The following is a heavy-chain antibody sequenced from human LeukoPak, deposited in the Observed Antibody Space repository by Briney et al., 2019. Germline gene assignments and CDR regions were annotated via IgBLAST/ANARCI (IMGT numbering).Heavy chain of an antibody. V-gene: IGHV1-2*02. CDR2: ISPNNGDT. CDR3: VRSPIGASAY. J-gene: IGHJ4*02. Sequence: ASVKVSCNPSGYTFTDSYIHWVRQAPGVGLQWMGWISPNNGDTKYAEDFQDRVTMTRDTSINTAYMELTGLTPDDTAVYYCVRSPIGASAYWGRGTLVTVSS. CDR1: GYTFTDSY. D-gene: IGHD3-10*01.